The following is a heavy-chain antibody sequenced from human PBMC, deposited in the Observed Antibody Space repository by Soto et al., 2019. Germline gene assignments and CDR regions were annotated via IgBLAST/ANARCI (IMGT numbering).Heavy chain of an antibody. CDR3: VGPRGWLFEY. V-gene: IGHV3-7*05. J-gene: IGHJ4*02. Sequence: EVHLVESGGDLVQPGGSLRLSCAASGFTFSAYWMQWVRQAPGKGLEWVAIIKQDGSEKYYVDSVTGRFTVSRDNAKNSLYLQMSSLRAEDTAMYYCVGPRGWLFEYWGQGTLVSVYS. CDR2: IKQDGSEK. D-gene: IGHD6-19*01. CDR1: GFTFSAYW.